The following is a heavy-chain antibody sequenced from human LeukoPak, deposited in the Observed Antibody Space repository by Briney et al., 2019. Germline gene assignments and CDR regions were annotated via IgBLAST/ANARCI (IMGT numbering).Heavy chain of an antibody. Sequence: PGGSLRLSCAASGFTLSSYWMSWVRQAPGKGLEWVANIKQDGSEKYYVDSVKGRFTISRDNAKNSLYLQMNSLRAGDTAVYYCARVVGDGDYFDYWGQGTLVTVSS. CDR1: GFTLSSYW. CDR2: IKQDGSEK. CDR3: ARVVGDGDYFDY. J-gene: IGHJ4*02. V-gene: IGHV3-7*01. D-gene: IGHD4-17*01.